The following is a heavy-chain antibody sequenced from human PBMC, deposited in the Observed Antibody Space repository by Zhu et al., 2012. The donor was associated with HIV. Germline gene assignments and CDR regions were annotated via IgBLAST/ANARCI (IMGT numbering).Heavy chain of an antibody. CDR1: GYTFTGYY. Sequence: QVQLVQSGAEVKKPGASVKVSCKSSGYTFTGYYMHWVRQAPGQGLEWMGRVNPNSGGTNFAQNFQDRVTMTRDTSITTAYMELNSLTSDDTAVYYCARDRHYDVLTGGTPDGNDFDIWGQGTMVTVSS. CDR3: ARDRHYDVLTGGTPDGNDFDI. CDR2: VNPNSGGT. J-gene: IGHJ3*02. V-gene: IGHV1-2*06. D-gene: IGHD3-9*01.